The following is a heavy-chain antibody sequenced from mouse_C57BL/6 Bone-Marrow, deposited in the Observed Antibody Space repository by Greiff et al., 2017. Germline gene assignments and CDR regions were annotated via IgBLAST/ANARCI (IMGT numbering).Heavy chain of an antibody. J-gene: IGHJ1*03. CDR2: INPNNGGT. CDR1: GYTFTDYN. CDR3: ARNYYDYGSRGYFDV. D-gene: IGHD2-4*01. Sequence: DVKLQESGPELVKPGASVKMSCKASGYTFTDYNMHWVKQSHGKSLEWIGYINPNNGGTSYNQTFKGKATLTVNKSSSTAYMELRSLTSEDSAVYYCARNYYDYGSRGYFDVWGTGTTVTVSS. V-gene: IGHV1-22*01.